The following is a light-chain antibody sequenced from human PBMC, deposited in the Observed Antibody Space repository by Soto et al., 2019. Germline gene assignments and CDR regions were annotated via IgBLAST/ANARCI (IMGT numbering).Light chain of an antibody. J-gene: IGKJ2*01. CDR2: KAS. CDR3: QQYNSYSQYT. CDR1: QSISNW. V-gene: IGKV1-5*03. Sequence: DIQMTQSPSTLSASVGDSVTITCRAGQSISNWLAWYQQKPGKAPKLLLYKASSLESGGTSRFSGSGSATEFTLTISCLQPDDFATYYCQQYNSYSQYTFGQGTKLEIK.